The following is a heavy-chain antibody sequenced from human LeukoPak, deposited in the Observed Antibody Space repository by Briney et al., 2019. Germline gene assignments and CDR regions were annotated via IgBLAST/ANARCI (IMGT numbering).Heavy chain of an antibody. Sequence: GGSLRLSCAASGFTFSSYGMHWVRQAPGKGLEWVAFIRYDGSNKYYADSVKGRFTISRDNSKNTLYLQMNSLRAEDTAVYYCAVSDLEWLLPIDYWGQGTLVTVSS. CDR3: AVSDLEWLLPIDY. V-gene: IGHV3-30*02. CDR2: IRYDGSNK. D-gene: IGHD3-3*01. CDR1: GFTFSSYG. J-gene: IGHJ4*02.